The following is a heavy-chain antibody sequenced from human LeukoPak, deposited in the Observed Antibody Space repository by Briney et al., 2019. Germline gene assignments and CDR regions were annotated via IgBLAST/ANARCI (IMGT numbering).Heavy chain of an antibody. D-gene: IGHD3-3*01. V-gene: IGHV4-59*01. CDR1: GGSISSYY. CDR3: ARGPIIEYDFWSGYWDY. Sequence: SETLSLTCTVSGGSISSYYWSWIRQPPGKGLEWIGYIYYSGSTNYNPSLKSRVTISVDTSKNQFSLKLSSVTAADTAVYYCARGPIIEYDFWSGYWDYWGQGTLVTVSS. J-gene: IGHJ4*02. CDR2: IYYSGST.